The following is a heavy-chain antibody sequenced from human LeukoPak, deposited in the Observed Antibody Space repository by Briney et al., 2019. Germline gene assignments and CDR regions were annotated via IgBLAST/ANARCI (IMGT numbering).Heavy chain of an antibody. V-gene: IGHV3-11*04. J-gene: IGHJ5*02. CDR3: ARDRGIAAAEGIDP. Sequence: GGSLRLSCAASGFTVSNNYMSWVRQAPGKGLEWVSYISSSGSTIYYADSVKGRFTISRDNAKNSLYLQMNSLRAEDTAVYYCARDRGIAAAEGIDPWGQGTLVTVSS. D-gene: IGHD6-13*01. CDR2: ISSSGSTI. CDR1: GFTVSNNY.